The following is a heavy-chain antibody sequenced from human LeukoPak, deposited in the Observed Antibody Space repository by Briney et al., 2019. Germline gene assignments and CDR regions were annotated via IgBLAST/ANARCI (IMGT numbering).Heavy chain of an antibody. CDR1: GGTFSSYA. Sequence: ASVKVSCKASGGTFSSYAISWVRQAPGQGLEWMGGIIPIFGTANYAQKFQGRVTMTRNTSISTAYMELSSLRSEDTAVYYCARGQNSGWGGALIHYYYYYMDVWGKGTTVTISS. CDR2: IIPIFGTA. J-gene: IGHJ6*03. D-gene: IGHD6-19*01. V-gene: IGHV1-69*05. CDR3: ARGQNSGWGGALIHYYYYYMDV.